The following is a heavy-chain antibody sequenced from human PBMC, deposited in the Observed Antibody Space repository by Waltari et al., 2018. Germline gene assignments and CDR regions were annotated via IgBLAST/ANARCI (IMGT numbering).Heavy chain of an antibody. Sequence: QVHLVQSGAEVRKPGASVKVSCKGSGYTFTGYYIQWLRQAPGQGLEWMGGIDTNTGGTKLAQKCQGRVTMSRDTSINTVYMELSSLGSDDTAVYYCARDLYDSRVPGDYFDYWGQGTLVTVSS. CDR2: IDTNTGGT. J-gene: IGHJ4*02. V-gene: IGHV1-2*02. D-gene: IGHD3-16*01. CDR1: GYTFTGYY. CDR3: ARDLYDSRVPGDYFDY.